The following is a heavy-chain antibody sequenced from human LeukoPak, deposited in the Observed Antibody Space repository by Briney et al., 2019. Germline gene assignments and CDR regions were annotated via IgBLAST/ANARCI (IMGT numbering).Heavy chain of an antibody. CDR1: GFTSSSYA. J-gene: IGHJ4*02. Sequence: GGSLRLSCAASGFTSSSYAMHWVRQAPGKGLEWLAVIAYDASNELYADSVKGRFDLSRDNSKNTLYLQMNSLRTEDTAVYYCARDRRAYSGYDWIFDYWGQGILVTVSS. V-gene: IGHV3-30*09. CDR2: IAYDASNE. CDR3: ARDRRAYSGYDWIFDY. D-gene: IGHD5-12*01.